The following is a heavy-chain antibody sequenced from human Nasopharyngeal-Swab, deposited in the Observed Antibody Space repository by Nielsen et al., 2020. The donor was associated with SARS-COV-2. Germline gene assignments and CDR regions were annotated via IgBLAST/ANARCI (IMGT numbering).Heavy chain of an antibody. CDR1: GYSFTSYW. V-gene: IGHV5-51*01. D-gene: IGHD5-18*01. J-gene: IGHJ6*02. CDR3: ARRAFSGYSYGRTDYYYYGMDV. Sequence: KVSCKGSGYSFTSYWIGWVRQMPGKGLEWMGIIYPGDSDTRYSPSFQGQVTISADKSISTAYLQWSSLKASDTAMYYYARRAFSGYSYGRTDYYYYGMDVWGQGTTVTVSS. CDR2: IYPGDSDT.